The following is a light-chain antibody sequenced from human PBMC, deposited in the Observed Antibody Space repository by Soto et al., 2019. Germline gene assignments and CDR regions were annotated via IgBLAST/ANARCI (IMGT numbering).Light chain of an antibody. CDR1: SSDIGAGFD. J-gene: IGLJ1*01. Sequence: QSVLTQPPSVSGAPGQRVTISCTGSSSDIGAGFDVHWHQYLPGTAPKLLIYGNTNRPSGVPGRFSGSKSGTSASLVITGLQAEDEADYYCQSYENSRTGFYVFGTGTKVTVL. CDR3: QSYENSRTGFYV. V-gene: IGLV1-40*01. CDR2: GNT.